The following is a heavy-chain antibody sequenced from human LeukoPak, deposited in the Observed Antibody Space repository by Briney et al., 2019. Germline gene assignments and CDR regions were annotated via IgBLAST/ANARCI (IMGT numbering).Heavy chain of an antibody. Sequence: PGWSLRLSCAASGFTFISYALGWVRQAPGKGLEWVSSVSGSGSSRYYAGSVKGRFTISRGNSKNTLYLQMNSLRAEDTAIYYCAKDPSSGWPYYFEYWGQGTLVTVSS. CDR2: VSGSGSSR. J-gene: IGHJ4*02. V-gene: IGHV3-23*01. CDR3: AKDPSSGWPYYFEY. D-gene: IGHD6-25*01. CDR1: GFTFISYA.